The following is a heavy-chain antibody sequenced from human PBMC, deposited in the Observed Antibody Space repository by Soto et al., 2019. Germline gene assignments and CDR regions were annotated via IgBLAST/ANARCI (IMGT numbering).Heavy chain of an antibody. J-gene: IGHJ4*02. Sequence: LSLTCAVYGGSFSGYYWSWTRQPPGKGLEWIGEINHSGSTNYNPSLKSRVTISVDTSKNQFSLKLSSVTAADTAVYYCVRRSLDPTVSYFDYWGQGTLVTVSA. CDR2: INHSGST. V-gene: IGHV4-34*01. CDR1: GGSFSGYY. D-gene: IGHD4-17*01. CDR3: VRRSLDPTVSYFDY.